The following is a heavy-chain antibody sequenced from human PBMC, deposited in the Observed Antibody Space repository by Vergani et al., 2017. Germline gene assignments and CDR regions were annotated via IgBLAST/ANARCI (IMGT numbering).Heavy chain of an antibody. J-gene: IGHJ4*02. D-gene: IGHD5-18*01. CDR2: IYHSGST. Sequence: QVQLQESGPGLVKPSETLSLTCTVSGYSISSGYYWGWIRQPPGKGLEWIGSIYHSGSTYYNPSLKSRVTISVDTSKNQFSLKLSSVTAADTAVDYCARAYGDTAMPCFDYWGQGTLVTVSS. CDR3: ARAYGDTAMPCFDY. CDR1: GYSISSGYY. V-gene: IGHV4-38-2*02.